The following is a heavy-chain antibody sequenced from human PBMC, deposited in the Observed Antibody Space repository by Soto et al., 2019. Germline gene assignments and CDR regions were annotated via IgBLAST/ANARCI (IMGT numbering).Heavy chain of an antibody. V-gene: IGHV4-4*02. J-gene: IGHJ6*02. CDR2: IYHSGST. Sequence: PSETLSLTCAVSGGSISSSHWWSWVRQPPGKGLEWIGEIYHSGSTNYNPSLKSRGTISVDKSKNQFSLKLSSVTAADTAVYYWARAPYNILTGYNGYYGMDVWGQGTTVT. D-gene: IGHD3-9*01. CDR3: ARAPYNILTGYNGYYGMDV. CDR1: GGSISSSHW.